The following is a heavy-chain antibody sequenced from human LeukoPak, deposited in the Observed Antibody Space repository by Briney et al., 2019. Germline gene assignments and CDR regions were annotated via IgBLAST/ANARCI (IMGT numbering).Heavy chain of an antibody. D-gene: IGHD6-19*01. Sequence: GGSLRLSCAASGFTFSSYAMSWVRQAPGKGLEWVSDIRGGGDVTHYADSVKGRFTISRDNSKNTLYLQMNSLRAEDTDVYYCAKPRSDWYIFDFWGQGTLVTVSS. CDR1: GFTFSSYA. CDR3: AKPRSDWYIFDF. CDR2: IRGGGDVT. V-gene: IGHV3-23*01. J-gene: IGHJ4*02.